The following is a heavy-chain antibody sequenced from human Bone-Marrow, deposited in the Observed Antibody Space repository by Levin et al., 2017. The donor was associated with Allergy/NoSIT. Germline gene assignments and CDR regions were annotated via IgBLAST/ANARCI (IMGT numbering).Heavy chain of an antibody. Sequence: KTSETLSLTCTVSGGSIRSNAYYWGWIRQTPGKGLEWIGNIYYGGNSYYNPSLKSRVTLSVDTSKKQISLEVTSVTAADTAVYYCARRAGREDYFFDSWGQGTPVTVSS. CDR2: IYYGGNS. V-gene: IGHV4-39*01. CDR1: GGSIRSNAYY. D-gene: IGHD3-10*01. CDR3: ARRAGREDYFFDS. J-gene: IGHJ4*02.